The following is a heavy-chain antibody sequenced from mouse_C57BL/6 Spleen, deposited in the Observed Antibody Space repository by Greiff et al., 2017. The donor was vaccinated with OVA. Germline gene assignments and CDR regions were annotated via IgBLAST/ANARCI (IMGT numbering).Heavy chain of an antibody. V-gene: IGHV3-6*01. CDR1: GYSITSGYY. J-gene: IGHJ2*01. CDR3: ARWLHDYDEGFDY. Sequence: EVQLQESGPGLVKPSQSLSLTCSVTGYSITSGYYWNWIRQFPGNKLEWMGYISYDGSNNYNPSLKNRISITRDTSKNQFFLKLKSVTTEDTATYYCARWLHDYDEGFDYWGQGTTLTVSS. D-gene: IGHD2-4*01. CDR2: ISYDGSN.